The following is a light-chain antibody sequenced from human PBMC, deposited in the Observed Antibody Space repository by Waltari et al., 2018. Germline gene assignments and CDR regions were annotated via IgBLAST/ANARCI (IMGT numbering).Light chain of an antibody. CDR1: QSVSKY. CDR2: DTS. V-gene: IGKV3-20*01. J-gene: IGKJ1*01. CDR3: QKYGTIPAT. Sequence: EIVLTQSPGTLSLSPGERVTVSCRASQSVSKYLAWYQQKPGQAPRLLIYDTSTRATGIPDRFSGSGTGTDFSLTITRLEPEDVATYFCQKYGTIPATFGQGTKVEIK.